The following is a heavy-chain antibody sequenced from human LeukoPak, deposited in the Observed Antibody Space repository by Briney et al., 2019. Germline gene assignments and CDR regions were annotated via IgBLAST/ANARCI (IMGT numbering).Heavy chain of an antibody. CDR2: ISGSGGST. D-gene: IGHD2-8*01. CDR1: GFTFSSYG. V-gene: IGHV3-23*01. CDR3: AKHSSCMLCPGRFDP. J-gene: IGHJ5*02. Sequence: GGSLRLSCAASGFTFSSYGMSWVRQAPGEGLEWVSIISGSGGSTYYADSVKGRFTISRDNSKNTLYLQMNSLRAEDTAVYYCAKHSSCMLCPGRFDPWGQGTLVTVSS.